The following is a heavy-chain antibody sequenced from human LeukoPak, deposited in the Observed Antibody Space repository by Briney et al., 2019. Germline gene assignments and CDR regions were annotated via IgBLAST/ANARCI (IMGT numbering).Heavy chain of an antibody. CDR2: INHSGST. CDR1: GGSFSGYY. V-gene: IGHV4-34*01. J-gene: IGHJ4*02. CDR3: ARNQYYDFPFDY. Sequence: SETLSLTCAVYGGSFSGYYWSWIRQPPGKGLEWIGEINHSGSTNYNPSLKSRVTISVDTSKNQFSLKLSSVTAADTAVYYCARNQYYDFPFDYWGQGTLVTVSS. D-gene: IGHD3-3*01.